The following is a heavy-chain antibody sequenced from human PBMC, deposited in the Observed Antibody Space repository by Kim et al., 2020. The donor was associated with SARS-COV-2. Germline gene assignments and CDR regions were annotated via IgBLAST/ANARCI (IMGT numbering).Heavy chain of an antibody. J-gene: IGHJ4*02. V-gene: IGHV4-59*01. Sequence: NYNPALKSRVTISVDTSKNQFSLKLSSVTAADTAVYYCATAIAASGYDYWGQGTLVTVSS. D-gene: IGHD6-13*01. CDR3: ATAIAASGYDY.